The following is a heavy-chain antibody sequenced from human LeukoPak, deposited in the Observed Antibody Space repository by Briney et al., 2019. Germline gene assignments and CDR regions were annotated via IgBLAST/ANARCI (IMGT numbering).Heavy chain of an antibody. CDR1: GFTFSSYW. CDR2: INSDGSRT. D-gene: IGHD4-17*01. J-gene: IGHJ3*02. CDR3: AKDPPYGDYVDAFDI. V-gene: IGHV3-74*01. Sequence: GGSLRLSCAASGFTFSSYWMHWVRQAPGKGLVWVSRINSDGSRTIYADSVKGRFTISRDNAKNTLYLQMNSLRAEDTAVYYCAKDPPYGDYVDAFDIWGQGTMVTVSS.